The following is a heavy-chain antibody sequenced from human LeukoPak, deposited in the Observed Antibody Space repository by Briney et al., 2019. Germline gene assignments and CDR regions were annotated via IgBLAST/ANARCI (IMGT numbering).Heavy chain of an antibody. Sequence: PSETLSLTCTVSGGSISSYYWSWIRQPAGKGLEWIGRIYTSGSTNYNPSLKSRVTMSVDTSKNQFSLKLSSVTAADTAVYYCARHLRVVPAANVFDYWGQGTLVTVSS. CDR2: IYTSGST. V-gene: IGHV4-4*07. D-gene: IGHD2-2*01. CDR3: ARHLRVVPAANVFDY. CDR1: GGSISSYY. J-gene: IGHJ4*02.